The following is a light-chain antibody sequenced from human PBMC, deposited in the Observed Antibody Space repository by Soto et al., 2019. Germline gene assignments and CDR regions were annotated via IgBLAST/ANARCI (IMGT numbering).Light chain of an antibody. Sequence: QSVLTQPPSVSEAPGQRVTISCTGSSSNLGAGYEAHWYQQVPGTAPKLLIYENNNRPSGVPDRFSGSKSGTSASRAITGLQAEDEAEYYCQSYDSSLSGYVFGTGTKLTVL. J-gene: IGLJ1*01. CDR1: SSNLGAGYE. V-gene: IGLV1-40*01. CDR3: QSYDSSLSGYV. CDR2: ENN.